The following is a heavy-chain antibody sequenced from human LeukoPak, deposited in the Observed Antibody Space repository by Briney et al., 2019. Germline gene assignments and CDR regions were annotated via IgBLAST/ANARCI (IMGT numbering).Heavy chain of an antibody. CDR1: AYTVTTYH. V-gene: IGHV1-46*01. J-gene: IGHJ4*02. CDR3: AGRGERLFSD. D-gene: IGHD3-16*01. CDR2: INPSGGRT. Sequence: ASVKVSCKALAYTVTTYHMHWVRQAPGQGLEWMGMINPSGGRTTYEKKFQGRVTMTSDTSTSTVYMELSRLRSEDTAIYYCAGRGERLFSDWGQGTLVTVSS.